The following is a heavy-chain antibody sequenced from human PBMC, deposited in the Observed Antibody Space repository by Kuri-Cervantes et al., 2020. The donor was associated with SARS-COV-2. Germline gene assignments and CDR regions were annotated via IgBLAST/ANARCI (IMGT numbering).Heavy chain of an antibody. CDR1: GFTFSNYA. Sequence: GESLKISCAASGFTFSNYAMYWVRQAPGKGLEYVSAISSNGDSTYYADSVKGRFTMSRDNSKNTLYLQMGSLRAEDMAVYYCARSIIAVAGFGGRDYWGQGTLVTVSS. J-gene: IGHJ4*02. CDR3: ARSIIAVAGFGGRDY. CDR2: ISSNGDST. D-gene: IGHD6-19*01. V-gene: IGHV3-64*02.